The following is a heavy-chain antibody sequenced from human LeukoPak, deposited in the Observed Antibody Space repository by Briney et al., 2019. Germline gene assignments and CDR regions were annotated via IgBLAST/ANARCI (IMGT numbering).Heavy chain of an antibody. D-gene: IGHD4-17*01. CDR1: GFTFSDYY. V-gene: IGHV3-11*04. Sequence: GGSLRLSCAASGFTFSDYYMSWIRQAPGKGLEWVSYISSSGSTIYYADSVKGRFTISGDNAKNSLYLQMNSLRAEDTAVYYCARPSSTTVTFDYWGQGTLVTVSS. CDR3: ARPSSTTVTFDY. CDR2: ISSSGSTI. J-gene: IGHJ4*02.